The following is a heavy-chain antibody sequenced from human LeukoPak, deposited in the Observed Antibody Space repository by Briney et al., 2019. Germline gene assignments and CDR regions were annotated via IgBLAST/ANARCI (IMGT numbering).Heavy chain of an antibody. V-gene: IGHV4-34*01. CDR2: INHSGTI. CDR3: ARYCGSENYCISY. J-gene: IGHJ4*01. CDR1: GASFSANY. Sequence: SKTLSLTCAVYGASFSANYWIWIRQPPGKGLEWIGEINHSGTITYKPSLKSRLTISADTSKNQFSLKLSSVTAADTAVYYCARYCGSENYCISYWGQGTLVTVSS. D-gene: IGHD3-10*01.